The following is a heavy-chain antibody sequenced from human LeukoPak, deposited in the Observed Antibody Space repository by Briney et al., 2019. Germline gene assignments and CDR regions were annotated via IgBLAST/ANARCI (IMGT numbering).Heavy chain of an antibody. J-gene: IGHJ5*02. V-gene: IGHV3-9*01. CDR1: GFTFDDYS. CDR3: ARAKGASIVGATNWFDP. D-gene: IGHD1-26*01. Sequence: GGALRLSCAASGFTFDDYSMHWVPQAPGEGLGGGSAIYWNSVTIAYADSVKGRFTISRDNAKNSLYLQMNSLRTEDTALYYCARAKGASIVGATNWFDPWGQGTLVTVSS. CDR2: IYWNSVTI.